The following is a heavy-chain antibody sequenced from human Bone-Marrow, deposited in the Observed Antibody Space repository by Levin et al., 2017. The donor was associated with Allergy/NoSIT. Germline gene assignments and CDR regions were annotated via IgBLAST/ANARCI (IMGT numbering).Heavy chain of an antibody. CDR1: GDTFSRDA. CDR3: ARDPTHYGSGESYLDY. Sequence: ASVKVSCKASGDTFSRDALNWVRQAPGHGLEWMGAIIPMLGSPSYAQKFQGRVTISADESTNTAYMELSSLRSEDTAVYYCARDPTHYGSGESYLDYWGQGTLVSVSS. J-gene: IGHJ4*02. D-gene: IGHD3-10*01. V-gene: IGHV1-69*13. CDR2: IIPMLGSP.